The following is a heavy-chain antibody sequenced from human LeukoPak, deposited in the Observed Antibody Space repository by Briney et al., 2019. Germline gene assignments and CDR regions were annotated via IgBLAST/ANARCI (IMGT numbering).Heavy chain of an antibody. V-gene: IGHV3-23*01. J-gene: IGHJ4*01. CDR1: GFTFSNSA. D-gene: IGHD6-19*01. CDR2: LSGSGITT. CDR3: AKGIYSSGWSYFDY. Sequence: GGSLRLSCAASGFTFSNSAMSWVRQAPGKGLEWVSTLSGSGITTYYADSVKGRFTISRDNSKNTLYLQMNSLRAEDTAVYYCAKGIYSSGWSYFDYWGHGTLVIVSS.